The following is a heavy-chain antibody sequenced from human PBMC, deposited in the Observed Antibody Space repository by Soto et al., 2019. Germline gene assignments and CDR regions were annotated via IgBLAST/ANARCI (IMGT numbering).Heavy chain of an antibody. CDR1: GFAFTSNA. Sequence: GTSVKASCKASGFAFTSNAMHWVRQAPEQRLEWMGWINAGNGNTKYSQKFQGRVTITRDTSASTAYMELSSLRSEDTAVYYCARTLLRYFDWLSFYYWGQGTLVTVSS. CDR2: INAGNGNT. V-gene: IGHV1-3*01. J-gene: IGHJ4*02. D-gene: IGHD3-9*01. CDR3: ARTLLRYFDWLSFYY.